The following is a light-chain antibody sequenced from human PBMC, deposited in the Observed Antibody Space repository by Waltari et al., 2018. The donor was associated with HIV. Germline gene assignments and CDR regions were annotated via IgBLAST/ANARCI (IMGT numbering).Light chain of an antibody. CDR2: DVS. CDR1: SSDVGGYNN. CDR3: SSYTSSNTLPYV. V-gene: IGLV2-14*03. J-gene: IGLJ1*01. Sequence: QSALTQPASVSGSPGQSITITCTGTSSDVGGYNNVSWYQQHPGKAPKLMIYDVSNRPSGVSNRFSGSKSGNTASLTISGLQAEDEADYYCSSYTSSNTLPYVFGTGTKVTVL.